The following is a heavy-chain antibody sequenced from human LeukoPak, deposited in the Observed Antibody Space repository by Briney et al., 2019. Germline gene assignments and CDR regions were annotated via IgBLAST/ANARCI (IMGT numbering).Heavy chain of an antibody. CDR2: IYYSGST. Sequence: SETPSLTCTVSGGSISSYYWSWIRQPPGKGLEWIGYIYYSGSTNYNPSLKSRVTISVDTSKNQFSLKLSSVTAADTAVCYCVRDSFSYFDYWGQGALVNVSS. J-gene: IGHJ4*02. D-gene: IGHD3-16*01. CDR3: VRDSFSYFDY. V-gene: IGHV4-59*01. CDR1: GGSISSYY.